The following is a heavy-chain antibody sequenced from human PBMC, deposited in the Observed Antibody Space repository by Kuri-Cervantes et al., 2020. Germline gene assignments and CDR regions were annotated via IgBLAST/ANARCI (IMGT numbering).Heavy chain of an antibody. Sequence: SETLSLTCTVSGGSISSSSYYWGWIRQPPGKGLEWIGNIYYSGSTDYNPSLKSRVTISVDTSKNQFSLKLSSVTAADTTVYYCAKPGYSTSSLFDNWGQGTLVTVSS. V-gene: IGHV4-39*01. J-gene: IGHJ4*02. CDR2: IYYSGST. CDR1: GGSISSSSYY. D-gene: IGHD6-6*01. CDR3: AKPGYSTSSLFDN.